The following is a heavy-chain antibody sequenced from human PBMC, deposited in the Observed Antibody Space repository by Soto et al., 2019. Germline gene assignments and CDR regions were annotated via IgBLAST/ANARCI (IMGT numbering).Heavy chain of an antibody. Sequence: QVQLQESGPGLVKPSQTLSLTCTVTGGSISSGDYYWSWIRQPPGKGLEWIGYIYYSGSTYYNPSLKRRVTISVDTAKNQFSLKLCSATAADTAVYYCARVRDYGGKTRYFDYWGQGTVVTVSS. D-gene: IGHD4-17*01. CDR2: IYYSGST. V-gene: IGHV4-30-4*01. CDR3: ARVRDYGGKTRYFDY. J-gene: IGHJ4*02. CDR1: GGSISSGDYY.